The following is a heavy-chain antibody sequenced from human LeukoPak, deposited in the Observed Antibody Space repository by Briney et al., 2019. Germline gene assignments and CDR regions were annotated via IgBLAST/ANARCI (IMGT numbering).Heavy chain of an antibody. CDR1: GFTFSSYA. CDR3: ARDIVVVPAAILYYYGMDV. CDR2: ISYDGSNK. V-gene: IGHV3-30*04. D-gene: IGHD2-2*01. J-gene: IGHJ6*04. Sequence: GGSLRLSCAASGFTFSSYAMHWVRQAPGKGLEGVAGISYDGSNKYYADSVKGRFPISRDNSKNTLYLQMNSLRAEDTAVYYCARDIVVVPAAILYYYGMDVWGKGTTVTVSS.